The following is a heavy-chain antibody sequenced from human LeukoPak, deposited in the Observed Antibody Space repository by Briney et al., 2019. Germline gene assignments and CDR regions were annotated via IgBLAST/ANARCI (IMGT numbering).Heavy chain of an antibody. CDR2: INHSGST. CDR1: GGSFSGYY. Sequence: KPSETLSLTRAVYGGSFSGYYWSWIRQPPGKGLEWIGEINHSGSTNYNPSLKSRVTISVDTSKNQFSLKLSSVTAADTAVYYCARGYNWNYWGQGTLITVSS. J-gene: IGHJ4*02. V-gene: IGHV4-34*01. D-gene: IGHD1-20*01. CDR3: ARGYNWNY.